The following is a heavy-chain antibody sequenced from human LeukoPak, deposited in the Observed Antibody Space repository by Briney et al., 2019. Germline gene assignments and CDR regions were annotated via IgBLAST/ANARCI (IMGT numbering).Heavy chain of an antibody. CDR3: ARDRVGGAFDI. V-gene: IGHV3-30-3*01. CDR1: GFTFSSYA. Sequence: PGRPLRLSCAASGFTFSSYAMHWVRQAPGKGLEWVAVISYDGSNKYYADSVKGRFTISRDNSKNTLYLQMNSLRAEDTAVYYCARDRVGGAFDIWGQGTMVTVSS. J-gene: IGHJ3*02. CDR2: ISYDGSNK. D-gene: IGHD1-26*01.